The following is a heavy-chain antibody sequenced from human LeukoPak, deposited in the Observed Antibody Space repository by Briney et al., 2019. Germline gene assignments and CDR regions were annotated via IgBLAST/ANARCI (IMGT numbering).Heavy chain of an antibody. CDR2: ISGSGGST. CDR1: GFTFSSYA. V-gene: IGHV3-23*01. D-gene: IGHD3-22*01. Sequence: GGSLRLSCAASGFTFSSYAMSWVRQAPGKGLEWVSGISGSGGSTYYAESVKGRFTISRDNSKNTLYLQMNSLRAEDTAVYYCAKDPGGSSGYPDAFDIWGQGTMVTVSS. CDR3: AKDPGGSSGYPDAFDI. J-gene: IGHJ3*02.